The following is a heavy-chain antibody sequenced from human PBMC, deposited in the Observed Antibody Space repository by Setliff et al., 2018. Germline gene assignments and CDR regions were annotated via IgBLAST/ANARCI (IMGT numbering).Heavy chain of an antibody. J-gene: IGHJ6*02. D-gene: IGHD3-10*01. CDR3: ARDGGINMVKTYYYGLDV. CDR1: GFTFSSHG. Sequence: LRLSCAVSGFTFSSHGMNWVRQAPGKGLEWVAYISNWGTTIYYADSVKGRFTISRDNAKNSLFLQMNSLRTEDMGIYYCARDGGINMVKTYYYGLDVWGQGTTVTVSS. V-gene: IGHV3-48*03. CDR2: ISNWGTTI.